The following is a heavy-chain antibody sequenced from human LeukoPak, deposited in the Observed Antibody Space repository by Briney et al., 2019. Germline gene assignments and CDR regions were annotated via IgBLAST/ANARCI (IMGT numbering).Heavy chain of an antibody. CDR2: ISTTSGTI. Sequence: PGGSLRLSCAASGITFSGYDMNWVRQAPGKGLEWVSHISTTSGTIYYADSVKGRFIISRDNAKNSLYLQMSSLRDEDTAVYYCARAFDIWGQGTMVTVSS. CDR1: GITFSGYD. J-gene: IGHJ3*02. V-gene: IGHV3-48*02. CDR3: ARAFDI.